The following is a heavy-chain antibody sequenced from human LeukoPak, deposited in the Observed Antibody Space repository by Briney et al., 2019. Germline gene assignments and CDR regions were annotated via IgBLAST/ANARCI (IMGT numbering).Heavy chain of an antibody. D-gene: IGHD6-6*01. Sequence: GESLKISCQASGYSFTSSWIGWARQMPGKGLEWMAIINPGDSDTRYSPSFQGQVTILADKSISTVYLQWGSLKASDTAMYYCARHGGYSSSPPGDWGQGTLVTVSS. V-gene: IGHV5-51*01. CDR3: ARHGGYSSSPPGD. J-gene: IGHJ4*02. CDR2: INPGDSDT. CDR1: GYSFTSSW.